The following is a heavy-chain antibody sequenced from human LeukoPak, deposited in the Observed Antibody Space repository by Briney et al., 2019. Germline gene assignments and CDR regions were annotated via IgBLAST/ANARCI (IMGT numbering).Heavy chain of an antibody. J-gene: IGHJ5*02. CDR1: GGSISSYY. CDR3: ARVTRGLQYQLLGRWFDP. Sequence: KPSETLSLTCTVSGGSISSYYWSWIRQPAGKGLEWIGRIYTSGSTNYNPSLKSRVTMSVDTSKNQFSLKLSSVTAADTAVYYCARVTRGLQYQLLGRWFDPWGQGTLVTVSS. CDR2: IYTSGST. V-gene: IGHV4-4*07. D-gene: IGHD2-2*01.